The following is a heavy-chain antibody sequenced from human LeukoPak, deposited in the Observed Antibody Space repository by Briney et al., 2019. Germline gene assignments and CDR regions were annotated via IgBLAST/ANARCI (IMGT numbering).Heavy chain of an antibody. V-gene: IGHV3-23*01. CDR3: AKEIPYGIVVVPAATD. D-gene: IGHD2-2*01. CDR2: ISGSGGST. Sequence: PGGSLRLSCAASGFTFGSYAISWVRQAPGKGLEWVSAISGSGGSTYYADSVKGQFTISRDNSKNTLYLQMNSLRAEDTAVYYCAKEIPYGIVVVPAATDWGQGTLVTVSS. CDR1: GFTFGSYA. J-gene: IGHJ4*02.